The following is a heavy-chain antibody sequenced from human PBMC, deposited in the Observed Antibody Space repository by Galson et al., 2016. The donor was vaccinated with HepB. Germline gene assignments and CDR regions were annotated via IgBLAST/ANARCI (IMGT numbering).Heavy chain of an antibody. CDR3: AARKGSSFDY. Sequence: SLRLSCAASGFTFRHQAMHWVRQSPGKGLEWVATIWYDGSEKHYADSVKGRFTISRDNSKNTLYLQMNTLRAEDTAVYYCAARKGSSFDYWGQGTLVTVSS. J-gene: IGHJ4*02. D-gene: IGHD6-6*01. CDR2: IWYDGSEK. CDR1: GFTFRHQA. V-gene: IGHV3-33*01.